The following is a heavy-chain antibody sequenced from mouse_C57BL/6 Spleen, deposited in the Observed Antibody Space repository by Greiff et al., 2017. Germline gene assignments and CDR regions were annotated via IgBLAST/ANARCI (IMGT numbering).Heavy chain of an antibody. V-gene: IGHV1-80*01. CDR3: ARDYYYGSSYYFDY. CDR1: GYAFSSYW. J-gene: IGHJ2*01. Sequence: VKLQESGAELVQPGASVKISCKASGYAFSSYWMNWVKQRPGKGLEWIGQIYPGDGDTNYNGKFKGKATLTADKSSSTDYMQLSSLTSEDSAFYFCARDYYYGSSYYFDYWGQGTTLTVSS. CDR2: IYPGDGDT. D-gene: IGHD1-1*01.